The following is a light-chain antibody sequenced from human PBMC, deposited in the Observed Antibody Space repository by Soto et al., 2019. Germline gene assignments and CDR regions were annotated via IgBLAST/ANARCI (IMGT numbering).Light chain of an antibody. Sequence: EIQLTQSPPYLSASVGERVNISCRASQSIGTWLAWHQQKPGKAPNLLMFDASTLHTGVPSRFSGSGDGTEFTLSISSLQPDDSAIYFCRQYKTYTFGRGTRLEIK. CDR3: RQYKTYT. J-gene: IGKJ5*01. CDR1: QSIGTW. V-gene: IGKV1-5*01. CDR2: DAS.